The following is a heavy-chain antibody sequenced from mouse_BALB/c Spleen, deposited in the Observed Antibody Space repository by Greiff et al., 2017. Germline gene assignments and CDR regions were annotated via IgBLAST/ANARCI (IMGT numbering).Heavy chain of an antibody. J-gene: IGHJ1*01. CDR1: GYAFSSSW. CDR2: IYPGDGDT. D-gene: IGHD2-2*01. V-gene: IGHV1-82*01. Sequence: VQLQQSGPELVKPGASVKISCKASGYAFSSSWMNWVKQRPGQGLEWIGRIYPGDGDTNYNGKFKGKATLTADKSSSTAYMQLSSLTSVDSAVYFCARKGYRWYFDVWGAGTTVTVSS. CDR3: ARKGYRWYFDV.